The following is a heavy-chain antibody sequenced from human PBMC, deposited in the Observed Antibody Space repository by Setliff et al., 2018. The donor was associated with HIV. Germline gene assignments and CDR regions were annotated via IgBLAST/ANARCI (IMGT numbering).Heavy chain of an antibody. CDR3: ARHGLYYDSSAFYCY. CDR1: GGSIKSSSYY. J-gene: IGHJ4*02. V-gene: IGHV4-61*09. CDR2: IHTSGNA. D-gene: IGHD3-22*01. Sequence: SETLSLTCTVSGGSIKSSSYYWGWIRQPAGKGLEWIGHIHTSGNANYNPSLNSRVTISVDTSKNQFSLSLSSVTAADTAVYYCARHGLYYDSSAFYCYWGQGTLVTVSS.